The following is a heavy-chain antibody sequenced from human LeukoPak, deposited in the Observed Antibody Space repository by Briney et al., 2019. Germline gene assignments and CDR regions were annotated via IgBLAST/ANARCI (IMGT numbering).Heavy chain of an antibody. Sequence: SETLSLTCSVSGGSISSYYWSWIRQPPGKGLEWIGYIYYSGRTNYNPSLKSRVTISVDTSKNQFSLKLSSVTAADTAMYYCASLGSYYASDPNYGMDVWGQGTTVTVSS. CDR2: IYYSGRT. V-gene: IGHV4-59*08. D-gene: IGHD3-10*01. J-gene: IGHJ6*02. CDR3: ASLGSYYASDPNYGMDV. CDR1: GGSISSYY.